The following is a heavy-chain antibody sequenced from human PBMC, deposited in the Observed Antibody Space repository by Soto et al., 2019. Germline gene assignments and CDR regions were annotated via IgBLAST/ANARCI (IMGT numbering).Heavy chain of an antibody. CDR1: GGTFSTYA. J-gene: IGHJ6*02. CDR2: IIPIFGTA. CDR3: ARSFRSAKGYCISTSCFYGMDV. Sequence: SVKFSCKASGGTFSTYAISCVRQAPGQGLEGMRGIIPIFGTANYAQKFQGRVTITADESTSTAYMELSSLRSEDTAVYYCARSFRSAKGYCISTSCFYGMDVWGQGTTVTVSS. V-gene: IGHV1-69*13. D-gene: IGHD2-2*01.